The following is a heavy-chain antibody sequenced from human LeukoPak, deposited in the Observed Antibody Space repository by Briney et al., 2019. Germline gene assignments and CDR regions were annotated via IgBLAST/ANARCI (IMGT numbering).Heavy chain of an antibody. D-gene: IGHD2-15*01. J-gene: IGHJ4*02. CDR2: VYYKGNT. Sequence: SETLSLTCTVSGGSIGSTRYYWGWIRQPPGRGLEWIGSVYYKGNTYYIPSLKSRLTVSVDTSKNHFSLKLTSVTAADTAIYYCARVGGGSYGGRVFDYWGQGALVTVSS. V-gene: IGHV4-39*07. CDR3: ARVGGGSYGGRVFDY. CDR1: GGSIGSTRYY.